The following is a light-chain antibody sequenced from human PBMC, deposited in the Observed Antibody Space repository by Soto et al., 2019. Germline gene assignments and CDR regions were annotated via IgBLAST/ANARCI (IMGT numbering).Light chain of an antibody. J-gene: IGKJ4*01. CDR3: QQRSNWPPT. Sequence: EVVLTQSPGTLSLSPGERATLSCRASQSVKDYLAWYQQKPGQAPRLLIFDASNRAPGLSARFSGGGSGTDFTLTISRLEPEDFAVYYCQQRSNWPPTFGGGTK. CDR2: DAS. V-gene: IGKV3-11*01. CDR1: QSVKDY.